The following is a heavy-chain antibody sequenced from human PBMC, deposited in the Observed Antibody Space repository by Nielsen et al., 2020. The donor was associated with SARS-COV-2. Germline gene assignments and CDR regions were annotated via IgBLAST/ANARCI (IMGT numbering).Heavy chain of an antibody. D-gene: IGHD1-26*01. J-gene: IGHJ4*02. CDR2: ISYDGSNK. CDR1: GFTFSSYA. V-gene: IGHV3-30-3*01. CDR3: ARKGGGSYSNFDY. Sequence: GGSLRLSCAASGFTFSSYAMHWVRQAPGKGLEWVAVISYDGSNKYYADSVKGRFTISRDNSKNTLYLQMNSLRAEDTAVYYCARKGGGSYSNFDYWGQGTLVTVSS.